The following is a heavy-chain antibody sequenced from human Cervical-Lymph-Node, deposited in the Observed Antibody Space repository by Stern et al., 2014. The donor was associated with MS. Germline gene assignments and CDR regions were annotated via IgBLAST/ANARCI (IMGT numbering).Heavy chain of an antibody. CDR2: IKSKTEGGTT. CDR1: VLTFRNAW. D-gene: IGHD1-26*01. J-gene: IGHJ6*02. Sequence: VQLVESGGGLAKPGGSLRLSCAASVLTFRNAWMTWIRQAPGKGMEGVDRIKSKTEGGTTAYAAPVKGRFSISRDDSKNTLYLQMNSLKTEDTAVYYCTTLDRSYPYYYYGMDVWGQVTTVTVSS. CDR3: TTLDRSYPYYYYGMDV. V-gene: IGHV3-15*01.